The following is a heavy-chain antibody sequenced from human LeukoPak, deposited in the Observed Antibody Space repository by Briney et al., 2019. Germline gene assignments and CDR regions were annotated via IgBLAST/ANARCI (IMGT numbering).Heavy chain of an antibody. CDR1: GYTFSSYG. CDR3: ARVAGLRRPMDV. Sequence: GGSLSLSCVASGYTFSSYGMHWVRQAPGKGLEWVADIWYDGSVQYYADSVKGRFTISRDNSKNKLHLQMNSLRAEDTAVYYCARVAGLRRPMDVWGQGTTATVAS. J-gene: IGHJ6*02. V-gene: IGHV3-33*01. CDR2: IWYDGSVQ. D-gene: IGHD2-15*01.